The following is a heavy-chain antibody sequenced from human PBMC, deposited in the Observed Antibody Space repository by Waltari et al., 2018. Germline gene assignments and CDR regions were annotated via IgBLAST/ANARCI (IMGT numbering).Heavy chain of an antibody. V-gene: IGHV4-39*07. J-gene: IGHJ6*02. CDR2: IYYSGRT. CDR3: ARLGGISPYGMDV. Sequence: QLQLQESGPGLVKPSETLSLTCTVPGGPISSSSYYWGWIRQPPGTGLEWIGSIYYSGRTYYNPSLKSRVTISVDTSKNQFSLKLSSVTAADTAVYYCARLGGISPYGMDVWGQGTTVTVSS. CDR1: GGPISSSSYY. D-gene: IGHD3-16*01.